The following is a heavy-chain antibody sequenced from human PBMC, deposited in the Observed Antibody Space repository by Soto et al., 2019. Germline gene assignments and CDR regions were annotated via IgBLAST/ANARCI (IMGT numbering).Heavy chain of an antibody. CDR1: GFTFSSYA. CDR2: ISYGGSNK. D-gene: IGHD4-17*01. J-gene: IGHJ3*02. CDR3: AREAVDYGDYGGAFDI. Sequence: GGSLRLSCAASGFTFSSYAMHWVRQAPGKGLEWVAVISYGGSNKYYADSVKGRFTISRDNSKNTLYLQMNSLRAEDTAVYYCAREAVDYGDYGGAFDIWGQGTMVTVSS. V-gene: IGHV3-30-3*01.